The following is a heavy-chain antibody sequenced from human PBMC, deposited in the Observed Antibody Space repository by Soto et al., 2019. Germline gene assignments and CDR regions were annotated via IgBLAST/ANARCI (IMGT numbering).Heavy chain of an antibody. D-gene: IGHD6-13*01. CDR2: ISYSGTT. J-gene: IGHJ6*02. Sequence: SETLSLTCTVSGGSISSGNYYWSWIRQPPGKGLEWIGFISYSGTTHYSASLRSRVSISVDTSKNQFSLKLSSVTAADTAVYYCARLILEAAGSDYYYYYGMDVWGQGTSVTISS. CDR1: GGSISSGNYY. CDR3: ARLILEAAGSDYYYYYGMDV. V-gene: IGHV4-30-4*01.